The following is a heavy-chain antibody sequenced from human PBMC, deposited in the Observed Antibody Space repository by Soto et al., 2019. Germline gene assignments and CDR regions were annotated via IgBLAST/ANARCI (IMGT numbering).Heavy chain of an antibody. V-gene: IGHV4-59*01. Sequence: SETLSLTCTVSGGSISSYYWSWIRQPPGKGLERIGYIYYSGSTNYNPSLKSRVTISVDTSQNQFSLQLSSVTAAYPAVYYCSRSDGRNWDQETLVAVSS. CDR2: IYYSGST. J-gene: IGHJ4*02. CDR1: GGSISSYY. CDR3: SRSDGRN.